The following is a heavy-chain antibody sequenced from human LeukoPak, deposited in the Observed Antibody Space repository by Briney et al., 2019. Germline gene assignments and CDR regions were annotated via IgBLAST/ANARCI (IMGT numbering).Heavy chain of an antibody. CDR1: GFTFSTYW. CDR3: RRSLMS. J-gene: IGHJ5*02. CDR2: IKEDGSEK. D-gene: IGHD3-10*01. V-gene: IGHV3-7*03. Sequence: PGGSLRLSCAASGFTFSTYWMTWVRQAPGKGLEWVANIKEDGSEKHYVDSVKGRFTISRDNAKNSLYLEMNSLRAEDTAVYYCRRSLMSWGQGTLVTVSS.